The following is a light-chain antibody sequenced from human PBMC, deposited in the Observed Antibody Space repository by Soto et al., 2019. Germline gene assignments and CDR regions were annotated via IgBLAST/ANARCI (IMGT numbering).Light chain of an antibody. V-gene: IGLV2-14*03. CDR1: SSDIGAYNF. J-gene: IGLJ2*01. CDR3: TSWTTSTTMI. CDR2: DVI. Sequence: QSVLTQPASVSGSPGQSITISCTGTSSDIGAYNFVSWYQQHPGKAPKLMLYDVIIRPSGVSNRFSGSKSGNTASLTISGLQAEDEADYYCTSWTTSTTMIFGGGTKVTGL.